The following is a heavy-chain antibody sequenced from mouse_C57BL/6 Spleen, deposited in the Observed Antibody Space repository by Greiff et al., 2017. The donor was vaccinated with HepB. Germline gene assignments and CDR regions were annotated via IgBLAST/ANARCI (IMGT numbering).Heavy chain of an antibody. V-gene: IGHV3-6*01. CDR2: ISYDGSN. D-gene: IGHD1-1*01. J-gene: IGHJ3*01. CDR1: GYSITSGYY. Sequence: EVKLQESGPGLVKPSQSLSLTCSVTGYSITSGYYWNWIRQFPGNKLEWMGYISYDGSNNYNPSLKNRISITRDTSKNQFFLKLNSVTTEDTATYYCALYYYGSSPSWFAYWGQGTLVTVSA. CDR3: ALYYYGSSPSWFAY.